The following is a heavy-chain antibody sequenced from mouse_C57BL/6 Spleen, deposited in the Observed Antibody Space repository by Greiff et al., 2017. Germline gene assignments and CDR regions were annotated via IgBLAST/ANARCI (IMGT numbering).Heavy chain of an antibody. CDR3: ARGDDGYYVWFAY. CDR2: ISYSGST. CDR1: GYSITSGYD. V-gene: IGHV3-1*01. J-gene: IGHJ3*01. D-gene: IGHD2-3*01. Sequence: VQLKESGPGMVKPSQSLSLTCTVTGYSITSGYDWHWIRHFPGNKLEWMGYISYSGSTNYNPSLKSRISITHDTSKNHFFLKLNSVTTEDTATYDCARGDDGYYVWFAYWGQGTLVTVSA.